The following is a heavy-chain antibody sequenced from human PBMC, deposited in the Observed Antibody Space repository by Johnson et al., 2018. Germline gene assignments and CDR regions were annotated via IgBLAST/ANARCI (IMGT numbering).Heavy chain of an antibody. CDR1: GYSFTTYW. CDR2: INPDDSDT. J-gene: IGHJ6*04. CDR3: ARQGTMVTMDV. D-gene: IGHD4/OR15-4a*01. Sequence: EVQLVETGAEVKKPGESLKISCKGSGYSFTTYWIGWVRQMPGKGLEWMAIINPDDSDTRYSPSFQGQVTISADKSISTAYLQWSSLKASDTAMYYCARQGTMVTMDVWGKGTTVTVSS. V-gene: IGHV5-51*01.